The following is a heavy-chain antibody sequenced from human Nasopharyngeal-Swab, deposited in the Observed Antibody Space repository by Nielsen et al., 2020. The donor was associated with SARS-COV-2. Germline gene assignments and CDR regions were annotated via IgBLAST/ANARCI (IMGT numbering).Heavy chain of an antibody. CDR1: GFTFRSYA. J-gene: IGHJ4*02. D-gene: IGHD6-13*01. CDR2: ISGSGGDT. Sequence: GESLKISCAASGFTFRSYAMNWVRQAPGKGLEWVSAISGSGGDTYYADSVKGRFTISRDNSKTTLYLRMNSLRAEDTAVYYCAKDGSSSPTYWGQGTLVTVSS. V-gene: IGHV3-23*01. CDR3: AKDGSSSPTY.